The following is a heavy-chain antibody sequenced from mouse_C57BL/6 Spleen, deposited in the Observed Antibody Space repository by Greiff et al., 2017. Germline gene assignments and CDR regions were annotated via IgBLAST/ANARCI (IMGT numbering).Heavy chain of an antibody. CDR2: INYDGSST. CDR1: GFTFSDYY. Sequence: DVKLVESEGGLVQPGSSMKLSCTASGFTFSDYYMAWVRQVPEKGLEWVANINYDGSSTYYLDSLKSRFIISRDNAKNILYLQMSSLKSEDTATYYCARESRYFDYWGQGTTLTVSS. V-gene: IGHV5-16*01. J-gene: IGHJ2*01. CDR3: ARESRYFDY.